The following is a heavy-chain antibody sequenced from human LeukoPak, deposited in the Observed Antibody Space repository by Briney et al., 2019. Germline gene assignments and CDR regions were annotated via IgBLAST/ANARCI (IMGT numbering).Heavy chain of an antibody. CDR2: IYYSGSS. CDR3: ARQGGYNSPLAY. V-gene: IGHV4-59*08. CDR1: GGSISSDY. J-gene: IGHJ4*02. Sequence: SETLSLTCTVAGGSISSDYWSWIRQPPGKRLEWIGYIYYSGSSNYNPSLKSRVTISVDTSKNQFSLKLSSVTAADTAVYYCARQGGYNSPLAYWGQGTLVTVSS. D-gene: IGHD5-24*01.